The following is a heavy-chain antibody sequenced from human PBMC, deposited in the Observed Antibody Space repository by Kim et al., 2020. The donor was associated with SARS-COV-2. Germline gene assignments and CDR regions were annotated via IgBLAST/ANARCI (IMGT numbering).Heavy chain of an antibody. Sequence: GGSLRLSCGVSGLPFTSFALSWVRQAPGKGLEWVSTITGSGRASFSTDSVTGRFTVSRDNSKSTLYLQMNTLRVDDTAIYYCAKNKGSGSHYDYAFDIWGQGTTVIVSS. CDR2: ITGSGRAS. D-gene: IGHD5-12*01. V-gene: IGHV3-23*01. CDR1: GLPFTSFA. J-gene: IGHJ3*02. CDR3: AKNKGSGSHYDYAFDI.